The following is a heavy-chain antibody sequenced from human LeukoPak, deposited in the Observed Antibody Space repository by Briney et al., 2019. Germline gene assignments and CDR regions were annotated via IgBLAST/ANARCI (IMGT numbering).Heavy chain of an antibody. CDR3: STGSGHAFDI. J-gene: IGHJ3*02. V-gene: IGHV3-74*01. CDR1: GFTFSSYW. CDR2: INSDGSST. D-gene: IGHD3-10*01. Sequence: GGSLRLSCAASGFTFSSYWMHWVRQVPGKGLVWVSRINSDGSSTSYADSAKGRFIISRDNAKNTLYVQMNSLRAEDTAVYYCSTGSGHAFDIWGRGTMVTVSS.